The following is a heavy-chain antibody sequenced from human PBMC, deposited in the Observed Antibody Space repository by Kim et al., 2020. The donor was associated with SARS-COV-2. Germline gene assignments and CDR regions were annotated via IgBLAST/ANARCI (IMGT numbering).Heavy chain of an antibody. V-gene: IGHV4-4*02. Sequence: GSTNYNPSLKSRVTISVDKSKNQFSLKLSSVTAADTAVYYCARGDGRIDYWGQGTLVTVSS. D-gene: IGHD3-16*01. J-gene: IGHJ4*02. CDR3: ARGDGRIDY. CDR2: GST.